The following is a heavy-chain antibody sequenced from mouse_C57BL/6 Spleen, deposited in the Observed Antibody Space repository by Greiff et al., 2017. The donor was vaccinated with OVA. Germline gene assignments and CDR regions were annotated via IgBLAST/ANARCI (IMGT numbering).Heavy chain of an antibody. J-gene: IGHJ4*01. V-gene: IGHV1-42*01. D-gene: IGHD2-1*01. CDR3: ARGDYGNHYAMDY. Sequence: VQLQQSGPELVKPGASVKISCKASGYSFTGYYMNWVKQSPEKSLEWIGEINPSTGGTTYNQKFKAKATLTVDKSSSTAYMQLKSLTSEDSAVYYCARGDYGNHYAMDYWGQGTSVTVSS. CDR1: GYSFTGYY. CDR2: INPSTGGT.